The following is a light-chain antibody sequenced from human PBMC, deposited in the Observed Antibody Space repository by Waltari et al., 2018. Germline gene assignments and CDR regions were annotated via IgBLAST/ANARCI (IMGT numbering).Light chain of an antibody. J-gene: IGKJ1*01. Sequence: EIVMTQHPATLSVSPGGRATLSCRASQSVRNTLVWSQQKPGQAPRLLIYGASTRVTGIPARFSGSGYGTEFTLTISSLQSEDFAVYYCQQYNNWPPWTFGQGTKVEIK. CDR1: QSVRNT. V-gene: IGKV3-15*01. CDR3: QQYNNWPPWT. CDR2: GAS.